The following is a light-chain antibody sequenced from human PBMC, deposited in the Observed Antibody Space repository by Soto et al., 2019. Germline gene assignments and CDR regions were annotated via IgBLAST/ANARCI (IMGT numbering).Light chain of an antibody. CDR2: GAS. CDR3: QQYNNWPGT. CDR1: QSVSSN. V-gene: IGKV3-15*01. J-gene: IGKJ1*01. Sequence: EIVMTQSLATLSVSPGERATLSCRASQSVSSNLAWYQQKPGQAPRLLIYGASTRATVIPARFSGSGSGTEFTLTISSLQSEDFAVYYCQQYNNWPGTFGQGTKVEIK.